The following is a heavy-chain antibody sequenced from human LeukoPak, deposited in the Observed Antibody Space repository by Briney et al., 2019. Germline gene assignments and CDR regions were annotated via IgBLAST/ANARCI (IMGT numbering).Heavy chain of an antibody. CDR2: VYHSGST. CDR3: ARDDGSPFDY. J-gene: IGHJ4*02. D-gene: IGHD1-1*01. V-gene: IGHV4-4*02. Sequence: SGTLSLTCAVSGGSISSSNWWSWVRQPPGQGLEWIGEVYHSGSTNYNPSLKSRVTMSVDTSKNQFSLKLSSVTAADTAVYYCARDDGSPFDYWGQGTLVTVSS. CDR1: GGSISSSNW.